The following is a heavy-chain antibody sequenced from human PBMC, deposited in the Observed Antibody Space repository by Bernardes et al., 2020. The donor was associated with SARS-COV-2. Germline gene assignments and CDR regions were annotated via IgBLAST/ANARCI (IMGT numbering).Heavy chain of an antibody. J-gene: IGHJ4*02. CDR2: ISHHGSET. Sequence: GGSLRLSCAVSGFIFNTHGMHWVRQAPGKGLEWVATISHHGSETYYADSVKGRFTISRDNSKNTLYLQMNSLRSADTAIYYCAKDLGRAVVAKAWYFDYWGQGTLVTVSS. V-gene: IGHV3-30*18. CDR3: AKDLGRAVVAKAWYFDY. CDR1: GFIFNTHG. D-gene: IGHD6-19*01.